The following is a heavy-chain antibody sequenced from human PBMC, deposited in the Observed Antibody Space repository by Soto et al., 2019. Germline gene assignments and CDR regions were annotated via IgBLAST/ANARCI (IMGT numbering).Heavy chain of an antibody. CDR3: ARVPRVDIVATQNNWFDP. Sequence: SETLSLTCSVSGGSISSSSYYWGWIRQPPGKGLEWIGTMYYGGSTYYNPSLKSRVTISVDTSKNQFSLKLSSVTAADTAVYYCARVPRVDIVATQNNWFDPWGQGTLVTVSS. CDR1: GGSISSSSYY. D-gene: IGHD5-12*01. J-gene: IGHJ5*02. V-gene: IGHV4-39*01. CDR2: MYYGGST.